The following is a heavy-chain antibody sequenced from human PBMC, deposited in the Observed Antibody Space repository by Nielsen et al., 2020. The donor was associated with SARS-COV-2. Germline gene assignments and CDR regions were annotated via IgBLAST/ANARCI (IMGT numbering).Heavy chain of an antibody. Sequence: ASVKVSCKASGYTFRNYALHWVRQAPGHGLEWMGWISTRTGNPTYAQGFTGRFVLSLDTSVSTAYLEITSLRGEDTAVYYCATEPAVAGQGRLDYWGQGSLVTVST. D-gene: IGHD6-19*01. J-gene: IGHJ4*02. CDR1: GYTFRNYA. CDR2: ISTRTGNP. CDR3: ATEPAVAGQGRLDY. V-gene: IGHV7-4-1*02.